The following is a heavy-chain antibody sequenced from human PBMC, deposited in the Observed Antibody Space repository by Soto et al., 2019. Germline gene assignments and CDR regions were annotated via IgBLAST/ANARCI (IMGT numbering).Heavy chain of an antibody. CDR1: GLTFSNYA. CDR3: AKRSSYSRGWHFDY. D-gene: IGHD6-19*01. Sequence: EVQLLESGGNLVQPGGSLRLSCPASGLTFSNYAMSWVRQAPGKGLEWVSAISGSDDRTYYADSVKGRFTISSDDSRNTLYLQMNSLRAEDTAVYYCAKRSSYSRGWHFDYWGQGTLVTVSS. CDR2: ISGSDDRT. V-gene: IGHV3-23*01. J-gene: IGHJ4*02.